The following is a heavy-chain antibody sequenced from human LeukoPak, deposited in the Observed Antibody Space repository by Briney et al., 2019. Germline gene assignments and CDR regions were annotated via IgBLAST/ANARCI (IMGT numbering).Heavy chain of an antibody. Sequence: SETLSLTCAVYGGSFSGYYWSWIRQPPGKGLEWIGEINHSGSTNYNPSLKSRVTISVDTSKNQFSLKLSSVTAADTAVYYCARFRVTIFGVVIPFDPWGQGTLVTVSS. CDR2: INHSGST. V-gene: IGHV4-34*01. D-gene: IGHD3-3*01. CDR1: GGSFSGYY. J-gene: IGHJ5*02. CDR3: ARFRVTIFGVVIPFDP.